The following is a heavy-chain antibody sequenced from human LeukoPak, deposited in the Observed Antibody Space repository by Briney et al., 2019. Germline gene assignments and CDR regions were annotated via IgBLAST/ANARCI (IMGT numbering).Heavy chain of an antibody. CDR3: ARDEGYGGNDY. Sequence: PGGSVRLSRAATGFTLSRYEMNWVRQAPGKGLEWVSYISSSGSTIYYADSVKGRFTISRDNAKNSLYLQMNSLRAEDTAVYYCARDEGYGGNDYWGQGTLVTVSS. CDR1: GFTLSRYE. CDR2: ISSSGSTI. D-gene: IGHD4-23*01. J-gene: IGHJ4*02. V-gene: IGHV3-48*03.